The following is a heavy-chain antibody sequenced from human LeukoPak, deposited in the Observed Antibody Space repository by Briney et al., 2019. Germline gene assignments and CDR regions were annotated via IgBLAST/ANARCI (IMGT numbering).Heavy chain of an antibody. CDR2: IYYSGST. CDR3: ARDREYSSALDY. CDR1: GGSISSSRYY. J-gene: IGHJ4*02. V-gene: IGHV4-39*07. Sequence: SETLSLTCTVSGGSISSSRYYWGWIRQPPGKGLEWIGSIYYSGSTYYNPSLKSRVTISIDTSKNQFSLKLSSVTAADTAVYYCARDREYSSALDYWGQGTLVTVSS. D-gene: IGHD6-19*01.